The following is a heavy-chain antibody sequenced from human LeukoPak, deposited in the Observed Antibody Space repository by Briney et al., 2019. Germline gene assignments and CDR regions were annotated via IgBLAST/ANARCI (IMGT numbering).Heavy chain of an antibody. D-gene: IGHD3-10*01. V-gene: IGHV3-43*01. Sequence: GGSLRLSCVPSGFPFDDYAMHWVRQAPGKGLEWVALISWVGHPTYYADSVRGRFTISRGNSKNSLYLQMNSLRSGDTAFYYCARDTDYGSATNYFDSWGQGTLVSVSS. CDR1: GFPFDDYA. J-gene: IGHJ4*02. CDR2: ISWVGHPT. CDR3: ARDTDYGSATNYFDS.